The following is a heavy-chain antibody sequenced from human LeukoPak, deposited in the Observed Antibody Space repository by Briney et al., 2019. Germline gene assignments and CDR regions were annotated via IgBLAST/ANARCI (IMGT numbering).Heavy chain of an antibody. J-gene: IGHJ4*02. D-gene: IGHD3-10*01. CDR3: ARDRQWFGELLGYYFDY. Sequence: PGGSLRLSCAASGFTFDDYGMSWVRQAPGKGLEWVSGINWNGGSTSYADSVKGRFTISRDNAKNSLYLQMNSLRAEDTALYYCARDRQWFGELLGYYFDYWGQGTLVTVSS. V-gene: IGHV3-20*04. CDR2: INWNGGST. CDR1: GFTFDDYG.